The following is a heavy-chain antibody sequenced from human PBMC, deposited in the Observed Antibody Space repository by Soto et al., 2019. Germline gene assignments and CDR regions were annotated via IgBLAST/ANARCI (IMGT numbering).Heavy chain of an antibody. V-gene: IGHV3-15*01. J-gene: IGHJ4*02. CDR2: IKSKTDGGTT. CDR3: TTDESSWGWELLPPWY. Sequence: EVQLVESGGGLVKPGGSLRLSCAASGFTFSNAWMSWVRQAPGKGLEWVGRIKSKTDGGTTDYAAPVKGRFTISRDDSKNTLYLQMNSLKTEDTAVYYCTTDESSWGWELLPPWYWGQGTLVTVSS. D-gene: IGHD1-26*01. CDR1: GFTFSNAW.